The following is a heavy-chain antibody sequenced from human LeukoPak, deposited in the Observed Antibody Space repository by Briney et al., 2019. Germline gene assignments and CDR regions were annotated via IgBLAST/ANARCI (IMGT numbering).Heavy chain of an antibody. CDR1: GYTFTSYY. V-gene: IGHV1-46*03. D-gene: IGHD3-10*01. Sequence: GASVKVSCKASGYTFTSYYMHWVRQAPGQGLEWMGIINPSGGSTSYGQKFQGRVTMTRDTSTSTVYMELSSLRSEDTAVYYCAREPPGYAFDTWGQGTMVTVSS. CDR2: INPSGGST. J-gene: IGHJ3*02. CDR3: AREPPGYAFDT.